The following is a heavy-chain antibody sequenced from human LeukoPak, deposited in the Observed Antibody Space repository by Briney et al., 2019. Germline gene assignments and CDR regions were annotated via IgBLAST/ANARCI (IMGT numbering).Heavy chain of an antibody. CDR1: GYTFTSYG. CDR3: ARGQPGIVVRAFDI. J-gene: IGHJ3*02. Sequence: ASVKVSCKASGYTFTSYGINWVRQATGQGLEWMGWMNPNSGNTGYAQKFQGRVTITRNTSISTAYMELSSLRSEDTAVYYCARGQPGIVVRAFDIWGQGTMVTVSS. V-gene: IGHV1-8*03. D-gene: IGHD3-22*01. CDR2: MNPNSGNT.